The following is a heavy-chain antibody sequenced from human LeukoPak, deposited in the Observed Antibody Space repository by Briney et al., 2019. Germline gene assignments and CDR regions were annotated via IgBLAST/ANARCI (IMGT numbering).Heavy chain of an antibody. CDR3: ARAAVAAFDFDL. V-gene: IGHV3-21*01. D-gene: IGHD6-19*01. CDR2: ISSSSSYI. J-gene: IGHJ2*01. CDR1: GFTFSSYS. Sequence: GGSLRLSCAASGFTFSSYSMNWVRQAPGKGLEWVSSISSSSSYIYYADSVKGRFTISRDNAKNSLYLQMNSLRAEDTAVYYCARAAVAAFDFDLWGRGTLVTVSS.